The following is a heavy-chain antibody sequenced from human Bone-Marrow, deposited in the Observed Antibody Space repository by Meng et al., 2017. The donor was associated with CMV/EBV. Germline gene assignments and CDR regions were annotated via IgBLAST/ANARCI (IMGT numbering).Heavy chain of an antibody. V-gene: IGHV3-21*01. CDR1: GFTFSSYS. Sequence: WGSLTLSCAASGFTFSSYSMNWVRQAPGKGLEWVSSISSSSSYIYYADSVKGRFTISRDNAKNSLYLQMNSLRAEDTAVYYCARHSSGWYEVDYWGQGTLVTVSS. D-gene: IGHD6-19*01. CDR2: ISSSSSYI. J-gene: IGHJ4*02. CDR3: ARHSSGWYEVDY.